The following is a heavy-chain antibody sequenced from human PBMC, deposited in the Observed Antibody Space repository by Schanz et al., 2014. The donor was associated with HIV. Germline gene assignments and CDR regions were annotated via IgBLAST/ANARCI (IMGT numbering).Heavy chain of an antibody. V-gene: IGHV3-23*01. J-gene: IGHJ4*02. CDR1: GFTFTNYA. CDR3: AKDISNYYDSSAFDY. D-gene: IGHD3-22*01. CDR2: ISGSGGTT. Sequence: EVQLLESGGGLVQPGGSLRLSCAASGFTFTNYAMSWVRQAPGKGLEWVSGISGSGGTTFYADSVKGRFTISRDNSKNTLYLQMNSLRAEDTAVYYCAKDISNYYDSSAFDYWGQGTLVSVPS.